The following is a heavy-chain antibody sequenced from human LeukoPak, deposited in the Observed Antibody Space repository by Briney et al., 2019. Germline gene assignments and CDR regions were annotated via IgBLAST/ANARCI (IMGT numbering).Heavy chain of an antibody. CDR3: TRGAGAGYNLQPFDY. J-gene: IGHJ4*02. CDR2: IYYSGST. CDR1: GFTISSYY. V-gene: IGHV4-59*08. D-gene: IGHD5-24*01. Sequence: SETLSLTCTASGFTISSYYWSWIRQPPGKGLEWIWDIYYSGSTKYNPSLKSRFTISIDTSKNPLYLQLSTLTAADTAVYYCTRGAGAGYNLQPFDYWGQGTLVTVSS.